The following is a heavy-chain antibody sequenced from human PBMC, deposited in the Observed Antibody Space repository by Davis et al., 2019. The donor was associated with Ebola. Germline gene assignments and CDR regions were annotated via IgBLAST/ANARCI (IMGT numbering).Heavy chain of an antibody. V-gene: IGHV1-69*13. J-gene: IGHJ6*04. CDR1: GGTFSSYA. Sequence: SVKVSCKASGGTFSSYAISWVRQAPGQGLEWMGGIIPIFGTANYAQKFQGRVTITADESTSTAYMELSSLRSEDTAVYYCARGYGNGDYVYYYYGMDVWGKGTTVTVSS. CDR2: IIPIFGTA. D-gene: IGHD4-17*01. CDR3: ARGYGNGDYVYYYYGMDV.